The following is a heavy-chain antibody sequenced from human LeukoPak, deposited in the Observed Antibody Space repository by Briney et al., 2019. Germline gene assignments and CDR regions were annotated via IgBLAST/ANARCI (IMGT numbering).Heavy chain of an antibody. CDR1: GFTFSRYS. Sequence: GGSLRLSCAASGFTFSRYSTNWVRQAPGKGLEWVSSISISSSYIYYADSVKGRSTMSRDNAKNSLYLQVNSLRAEDTAVYYCARGPRLGVVERDAFDIWGQGTMVTVSS. J-gene: IGHJ3*02. V-gene: IGHV3-21*01. CDR2: ISISSSYI. D-gene: IGHD3-3*01. CDR3: ARGPRLGVVERDAFDI.